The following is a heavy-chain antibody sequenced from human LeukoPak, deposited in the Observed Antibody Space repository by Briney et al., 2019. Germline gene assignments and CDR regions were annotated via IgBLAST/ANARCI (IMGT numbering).Heavy chain of an antibody. V-gene: IGHV3-7*03. CDR3: VRAMDV. CDR2: IKQDGSEK. CDR1: GFNFNDAW. Sequence: GGSLRLSCATSGFNFNDAWMNWVRQAPGKGLEWVANIKQDGSEKYYVDSVKGRFTISRDNAKNSLYLQMNSLRVEDTAVYYCVRAMDVWGQGTTVTVSS. J-gene: IGHJ6*02.